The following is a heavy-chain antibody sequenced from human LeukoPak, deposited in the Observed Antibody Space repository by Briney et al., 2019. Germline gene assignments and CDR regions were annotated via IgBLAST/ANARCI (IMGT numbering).Heavy chain of an antibody. D-gene: IGHD2-21*01. J-gene: IGHJ4*02. CDR3: AKVPSPSPIVYYFDY. V-gene: IGHV3-30*18. CDR1: GFTFDDYA. Sequence: PGRSLRLSCAASGFTFDDYAMHWVRQAPGKGLEWVAVISYDGSNKYYADSVKGRFTISRDNSKNTLYLQMNSLRAEDTAVYYCAKVPSPSPIVYYFDYWGQGTLVTVSS. CDR2: ISYDGSNK.